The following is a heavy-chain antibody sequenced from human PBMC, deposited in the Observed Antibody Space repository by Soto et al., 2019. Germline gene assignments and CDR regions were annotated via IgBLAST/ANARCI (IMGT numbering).Heavy chain of an antibody. Sequence: ASVKVSCKASGYTFTSYAMHWVRQAPGQRLEWMGWINAGNGSTKYSQKFQGRVTITRDTSASTAYMELSSLRSEDTAVYYCARVSIVGASNWFDPWGQGTLVTVSS. D-gene: IGHD1-26*01. CDR2: INAGNGST. V-gene: IGHV1-3*01. CDR1: GYTFTSYA. CDR3: ARVSIVGASNWFDP. J-gene: IGHJ5*02.